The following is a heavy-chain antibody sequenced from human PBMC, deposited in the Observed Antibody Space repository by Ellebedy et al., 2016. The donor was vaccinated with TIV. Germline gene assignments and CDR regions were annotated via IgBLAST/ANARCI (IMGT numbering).Heavy chain of an antibody. D-gene: IGHD4-17*01. CDR2: IIPIFGTA. J-gene: IGHJ4*02. V-gene: IGHV1-69*13. Sequence: SVKVSXXASGYTFTSYGISWVRQAPGQGLEWMGGIIPIFGTANYAQKFQGRVTITADESTSTAYMELSSLRAEDTAVYYCATVATVTSGLPPDYWGQGTLVTVSS. CDR3: ATVATVTSGLPPDY. CDR1: GYTFTSYG.